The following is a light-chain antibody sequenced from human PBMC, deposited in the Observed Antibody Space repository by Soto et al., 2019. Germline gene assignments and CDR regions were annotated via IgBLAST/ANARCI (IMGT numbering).Light chain of an antibody. J-gene: IGLJ1*01. Sequence: QSVLTQPASVSGSPGQSITISCTGTSSDVGSYNYVSWYQQHPGKAPRLMIYASSNRPSGVSHRFSGSRSGNTASLTISGLQAEDEADYFCRSYTSGSTLYVFGSGSKDTV. CDR1: SSDVGSYNY. V-gene: IGLV2-14*01. CDR2: ASS. CDR3: RSYTSGSTLYV.